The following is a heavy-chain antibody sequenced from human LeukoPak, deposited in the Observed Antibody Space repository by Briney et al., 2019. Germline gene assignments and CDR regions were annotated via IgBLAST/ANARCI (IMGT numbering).Heavy chain of an antibody. V-gene: IGHV4-4*07. Sequence: SETLSLTCTVSGGSISSYYWSWIRQPAGKGLEWIGRIYTSGSTNYNPSLKSRVTMSVDTSKNQFSLKLSSVTAADTAVYYCARGIKMGYSSGWYWYGPDYWGQGTLVTVSS. J-gene: IGHJ4*02. CDR3: ARGIKMGYSSGWYWYGPDY. D-gene: IGHD6-19*01. CDR2: IYTSGST. CDR1: GGSISSYY.